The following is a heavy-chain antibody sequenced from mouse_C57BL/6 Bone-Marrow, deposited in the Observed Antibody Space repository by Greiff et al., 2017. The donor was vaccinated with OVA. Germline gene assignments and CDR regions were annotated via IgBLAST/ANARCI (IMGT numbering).Heavy chain of an antibody. D-gene: IGHD3-1*01. CDR1: GYTFTSYG. J-gene: IGHJ3*01. V-gene: IGHV1-81*01. CDR2: IYPRSGNT. Sequence: QVQLQQSGAELVRPGASVKLSCKASGYTFTSYGISWVKQRTGQGLEWIGEIYPRSGNTYYNEKFKGKATLTADKSSSTAYMELRSLTSEDSAVYFCARSGFAYWGQGTLVTVSA. CDR3: ARSGFAY.